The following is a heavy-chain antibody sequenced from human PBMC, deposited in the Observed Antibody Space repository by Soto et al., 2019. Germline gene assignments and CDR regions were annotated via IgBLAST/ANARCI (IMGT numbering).Heavy chain of an antibody. CDR3: AGVCSSSGYDGTFDI. CDR2: IWYDGSNK. D-gene: IGHD6-6*01. V-gene: IGHV3-33*01. Sequence: QVQLVESGGGVVQPGRSLRLSCAASGFTFSSYGMHWVRQAPGKGLEWVAVIWYDGSNKYYADSVKGRFTISRDNSKNTLYLQMNSLRAEDTAVYYCAGVCSSSGYDGTFDIWGQGTMVTVSS. CDR1: GFTFSSYG. J-gene: IGHJ3*02.